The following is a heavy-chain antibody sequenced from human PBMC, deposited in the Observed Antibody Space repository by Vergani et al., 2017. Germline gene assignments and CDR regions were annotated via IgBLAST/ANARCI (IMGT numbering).Heavy chain of an antibody. CDR3: ARQVVYTIDLDN. D-gene: IGHD2-8*02. J-gene: IGHJ4*02. V-gene: IGHV3-21*01. Sequence: EVQLVESGGGLVTPGGSLRLSCAASGFTFSSYSMNWVRQAPGKGLEWVSSISSSSSYIYYADSVKGIFTISRDNAKNSLYLQMNSLRAEDTAVYYCARQVVYTIDLDNWGQGTLVTVSS. CDR2: ISSSSSYI. CDR1: GFTFSSYS.